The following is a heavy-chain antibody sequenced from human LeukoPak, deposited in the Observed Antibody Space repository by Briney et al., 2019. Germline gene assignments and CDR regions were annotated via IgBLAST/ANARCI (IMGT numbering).Heavy chain of an antibody. CDR3: ARAPCGSYPDY. Sequence: SQTLSLTCAIFGDSVSSNSAAWNWLRQSPSRGLEWLGRTYYRAKWYNDYAVSVKSRITIIPDTSENQFSLQLNSVTPEDTAMYYCARAPCGSYPDYWGQGTLVTVSS. V-gene: IGHV6-1*01. J-gene: IGHJ4*02. CDR2: TYYRAKWYN. D-gene: IGHD1-26*01. CDR1: GDSVSSNSAA.